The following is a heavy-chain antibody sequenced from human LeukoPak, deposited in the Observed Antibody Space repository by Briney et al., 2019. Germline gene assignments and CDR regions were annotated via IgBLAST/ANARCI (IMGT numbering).Heavy chain of an antibody. Sequence: GRSLRLSCAVSGFTFDDYPMHWVRQAPGKGLEWVSGISRDSGSIGYADSVKRRFTISRDNAKNSLYLQMNSLRDEDTALYYCAKGGHVTMAVAMYYFDQWGQGTLVTVSS. CDR1: GFTFDDYP. CDR3: AKGGHVTMAVAMYYFDQ. V-gene: IGHV3-9*01. CDR2: ISRDSGSI. J-gene: IGHJ4*02. D-gene: IGHD6-19*01.